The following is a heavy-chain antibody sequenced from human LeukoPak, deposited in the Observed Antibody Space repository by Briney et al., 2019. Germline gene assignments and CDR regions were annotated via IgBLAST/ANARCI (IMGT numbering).Heavy chain of an antibody. CDR2: IYSGGST. V-gene: IGHV3-53*01. CDR1: GFTFSSYE. J-gene: IGHJ4*02. D-gene: IGHD2/OR15-2a*01. Sequence: GGSLRLSCAASGFTFSSYEMNWARQAPGKGLEWVSVIYSGGSTYYADSVKGRFTTSRDNSKNTLYLQMNSLRAEDTAVYYCASLSRGDYVDYWGQGTLVTVSS. CDR3: ASLSRGDYVDY.